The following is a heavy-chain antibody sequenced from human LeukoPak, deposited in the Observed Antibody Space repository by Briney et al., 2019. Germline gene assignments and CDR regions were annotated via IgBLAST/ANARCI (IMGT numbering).Heavy chain of an antibody. CDR2: IKEDGREK. D-gene: IGHD5-24*01. V-gene: IGHV3-7*01. J-gene: IGHJ4*02. CDR3: TSANYGPAY. Sequence: PGGSLRLSCAASGFTFSSYWLSWVRQAPGKGLEWLADIKEDGREKNYVGSGKGRFTISRDNTKTSLYLQMNSLRAEDTAVYYCTSANYGPAYWGQGTLVTVSS. CDR1: GFTFSSYW.